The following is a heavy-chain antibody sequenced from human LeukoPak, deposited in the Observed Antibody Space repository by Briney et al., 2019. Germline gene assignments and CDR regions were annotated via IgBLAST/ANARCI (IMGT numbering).Heavy chain of an antibody. CDR2: INPSSGCA. CDR3: ARDWAHGSFDY. D-gene: IGHD3-10*01. CDR1: GYTFSGYS. J-gene: IGHJ4*02. Sequence: ASVKVSRKASGYTFSGYSMHWVRQAPGQGPEWMGMINPSSGCATYAQKFQGSVTMTRDTSTTTLYMELSSLRSEDTAVYYCARDWAHGSFDYWGQGTPVTVSS. V-gene: IGHV1-46*01.